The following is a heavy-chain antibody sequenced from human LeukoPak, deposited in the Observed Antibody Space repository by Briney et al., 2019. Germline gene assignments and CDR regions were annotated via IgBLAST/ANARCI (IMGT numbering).Heavy chain of an antibody. Sequence: SETLSLTCTVSGGSISSSSYYWGWIRQPPGKGLEWIGSIYYSGSTYYNPSLKSRVTISVDTSKNQFSLRLNSVTAADTAVYYCAKSKDIVASKRVFDFWGQGTMVTVSS. V-gene: IGHV4-39*07. J-gene: IGHJ3*01. D-gene: IGHD5-12*01. CDR1: GGSISSSSYY. CDR2: IYYSGST. CDR3: AKSKDIVASKRVFDF.